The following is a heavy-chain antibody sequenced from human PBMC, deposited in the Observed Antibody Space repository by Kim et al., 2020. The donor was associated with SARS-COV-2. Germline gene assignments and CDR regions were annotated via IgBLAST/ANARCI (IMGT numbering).Heavy chain of an antibody. J-gene: IGHJ4*02. CDR3: ARITGGRPDY. CDR2: TYYRSTWNY. CDR1: GDSVSSKSAA. V-gene: IGHV6-1*01. Sequence: SQTLSLTCAISGDSVSSKSAAWNWIRQSPSRGLEWLGSTYYRSTWNYNYALSVKSRITINPNTSQNQFSLQLTSVTPEDTAVDYCARITGGRPDYWGQGTLVTVSS. D-gene: IGHD2-8*02.